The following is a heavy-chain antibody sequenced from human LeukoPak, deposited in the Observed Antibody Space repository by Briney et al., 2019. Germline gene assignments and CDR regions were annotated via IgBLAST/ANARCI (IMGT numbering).Heavy chain of an antibody. CDR1: GFTFSSYW. D-gene: IGHD6-19*01. CDR3: VRHGQCIDY. Sequence: GGSLRLSCTASGFTFSSYWMHWVRQAPGKGLEWVSHINSDGSSSNYADSVKGRFTMSRDNARNTLYLELNSLRADDTAVYYCVRHGQCIDYWGQGTLVTVSS. J-gene: IGHJ4*02. CDR2: INSDGSSS. V-gene: IGHV3-74*01.